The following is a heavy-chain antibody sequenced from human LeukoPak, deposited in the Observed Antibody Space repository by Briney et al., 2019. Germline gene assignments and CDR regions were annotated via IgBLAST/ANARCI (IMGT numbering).Heavy chain of an antibody. CDR2: ISSSSSYI. V-gene: IGHV3-21*01. CDR1: GGSISSSS. CDR3: ARDRDTSYDFWSGYYLRGNYYYYGMDV. J-gene: IGHJ6*02. Sequence: ETLSLTCTVSGGSISSSSYYWGWIRQPPGKGLEWVSSISSSSSYIYYADSVKGRFTISRDNAKNSLYLQMNSLRAEDTGVYYCARDRDTSYDFWSGYYLRGNYYYYGMDVWGQGTTVTVSS. D-gene: IGHD3-3*01.